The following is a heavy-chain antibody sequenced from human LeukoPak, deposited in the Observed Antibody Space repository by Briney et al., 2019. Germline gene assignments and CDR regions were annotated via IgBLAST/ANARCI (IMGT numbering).Heavy chain of an antibody. CDR1: GGSISSYY. Sequence: SETLSLTCTVSGGSISSYYWSWIRQPPGKGLEWIGYIYYSGSTNYNPSLKSRVTISVDTSKNQFSLKLSSVTAADTAAYYCARGTIAAAGYYFDYWGQGTLVTVSS. D-gene: IGHD6-13*01. CDR3: ARGTIAAAGYYFDY. J-gene: IGHJ4*02. CDR2: IYYSGST. V-gene: IGHV4-59*01.